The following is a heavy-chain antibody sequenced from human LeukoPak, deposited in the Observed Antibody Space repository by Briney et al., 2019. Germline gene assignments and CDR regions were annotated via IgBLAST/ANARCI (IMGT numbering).Heavy chain of an antibody. CDR2: ISGSGGST. J-gene: IGHJ4*02. D-gene: IGHD3-9*01. Sequence: GGSLRLSCAASGFTFSSYAMSWVRQAPGKGLEWVSAISGSGGSTYYADSVKGRFTISRDDSKNTLYLQMNSLRAEDTAVYYCAKYDYDILTGYFSFDYWGQGTLVTVSS. CDR1: GFTFSSYA. CDR3: AKYDYDILTGYFSFDY. V-gene: IGHV3-23*01.